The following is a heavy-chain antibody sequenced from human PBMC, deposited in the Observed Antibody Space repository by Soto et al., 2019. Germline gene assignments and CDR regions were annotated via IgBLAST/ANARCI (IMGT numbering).Heavy chain of an antibody. CDR1: GFTFSSVG. V-gene: IGHV3-23*01. D-gene: IGHD3-16*01. J-gene: IGHJ4*02. Sequence: GGSQRLSCTASGFTFSSVGMTWVRQAPGKGLEWVSTVNGGGDSTHYADSVKGRFSIFRDNSKNTVYLQMNSLRAEDSAIYYCVKDVGYGFILYDFWGQGTLVTVSS. CDR2: VNGGGDST. CDR3: VKDVGYGFILYDF.